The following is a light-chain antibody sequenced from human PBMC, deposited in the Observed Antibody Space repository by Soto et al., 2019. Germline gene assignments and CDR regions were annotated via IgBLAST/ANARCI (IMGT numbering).Light chain of an antibody. J-gene: IGKJ2*01. V-gene: IGKV3-20*01. CDR1: QSVSSNS. CDR2: GAS. Sequence: EIVLTQSPGTLSLSPGGRATLSCRASQSVSSNSLAWHQHKPGQAPRILIFGASNRATGIPDRFSGSGSGTHFTLTISRLEPEDFAVYYCQQYGNSPFTFGQGTKVEIK. CDR3: QQYGNSPFT.